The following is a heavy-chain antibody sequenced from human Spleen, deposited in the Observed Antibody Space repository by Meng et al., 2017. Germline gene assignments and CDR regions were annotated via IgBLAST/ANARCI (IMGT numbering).Heavy chain of an antibody. Sequence: QLQLQESGSGPVKPSQTLSLTCAVSGGSITSGDYSWSWIRQPPGKGLEWIGHIHHSGSANYNPALKSRVTISVDGSKNQFSLKLSSVTAADTAVYYCVRARIGYCGGDCYSSHWFDPWGQGTLVTVSS. CDR3: VRARIGYCGGDCYSSHWFDP. V-gene: IGHV4-30-2*01. J-gene: IGHJ5*02. CDR2: IHHSGSA. CDR1: GGSITSGDYS. D-gene: IGHD2-21*02.